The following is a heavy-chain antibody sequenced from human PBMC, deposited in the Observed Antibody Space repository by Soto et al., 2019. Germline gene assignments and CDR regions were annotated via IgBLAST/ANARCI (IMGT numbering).Heavy chain of an antibody. V-gene: IGHV1-46*01. D-gene: IGHD3-3*01. Sequence: GASVKVSCKASGYTFSNYYMHCVRQAPGQGLEWMGIINPSGGSTNYAQKFQGRVTMTRDTSTSTVYMELSSLRSEDTAVYYCARGITIFGVVIMELDYWGQGTLVTVSS. CDR3: ARGITIFGVVIMELDY. J-gene: IGHJ4*02. CDR2: INPSGGST. CDR1: GYTFSNYY.